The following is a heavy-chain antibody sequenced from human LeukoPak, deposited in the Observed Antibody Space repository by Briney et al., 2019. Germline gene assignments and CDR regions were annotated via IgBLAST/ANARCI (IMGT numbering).Heavy chain of an antibody. J-gene: IGHJ4*02. CDR2: IHISGTT. CDR3: ARDNDSSGYLILDY. V-gene: IGHV4-4*07. Sequence: SETLSLTCTVSGASISTYYWSWIRQPAGKGLEWIGHIHISGTTNYNPSLKSRVTMSIDMSKKQFTLKLRSVTAADTAVYYCARDNDSSGYLILDYWGQGTQVTVSS. D-gene: IGHD3-22*01. CDR1: GASISTYY.